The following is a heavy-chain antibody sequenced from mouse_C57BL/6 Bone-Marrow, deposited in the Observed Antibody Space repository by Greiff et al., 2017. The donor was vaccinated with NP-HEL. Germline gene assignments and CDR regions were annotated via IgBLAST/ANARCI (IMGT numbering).Heavy chain of an antibody. CDR3: AREDYYAFDV. CDR2: IDPSDSYT. Sequence: QVQLQQPGAELVMPGASVKLSCKASGYTFTSYWMHWVKQRPGQGLEWIGEIDPSDSYTNSNQKFTGKSTLTVDKSTSTAYMQLSSLTSEDSAVYYGAREDYYAFDVWGTGTTVTVSS. CDR1: GYTFTSYW. D-gene: IGHD1-1*01. V-gene: IGHV1-69*01. J-gene: IGHJ1*03.